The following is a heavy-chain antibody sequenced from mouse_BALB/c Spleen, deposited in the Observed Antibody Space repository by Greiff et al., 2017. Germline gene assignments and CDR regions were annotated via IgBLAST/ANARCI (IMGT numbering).Heavy chain of an antibody. CDR2: IYPGGGYT. CDR1: GYTFTNYW. D-gene: IGHD2-1*01. CDR3: AREGSTMSFAY. Sequence: VQLQQSGAELVRPGTSVKISCKASGYTFTNYWLGWVKQRPGHGLEWIGDIYPGGGYTNYNEKFKGKATLTADTSSSTAYMQLSSLTSEDSAVYFCAREGSTMSFAYWGQGTLVTVSA. J-gene: IGHJ3*01. V-gene: IGHV1-63*02.